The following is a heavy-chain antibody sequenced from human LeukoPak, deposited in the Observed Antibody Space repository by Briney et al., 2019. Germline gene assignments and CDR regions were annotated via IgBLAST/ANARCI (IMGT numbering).Heavy chain of an antibody. V-gene: IGHV3-23*01. Sequence: PGGSLRLSCAASGFTFSTYAMSWVRQAPGKGLEWVSAISGSGGSTYYADSVKGRFTISRDNSKNTLYLQMNSLRAEDTAVYYCAKDYYYDSSGYLGYFDYWGQGTLVTVSS. CDR1: GFTFSTYA. CDR2: ISGSGGST. D-gene: IGHD3-22*01. J-gene: IGHJ4*02. CDR3: AKDYYYDSSGYLGYFDY.